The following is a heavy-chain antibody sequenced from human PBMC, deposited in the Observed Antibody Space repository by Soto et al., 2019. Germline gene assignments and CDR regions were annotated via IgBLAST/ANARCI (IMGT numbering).Heavy chain of an antibody. CDR2: INHSGST. D-gene: IGHD1-26*01. CDR1: GGSFSGYY. V-gene: IGHV4-34*01. J-gene: IGHJ4*02. CDR3: ARGVGATTGDS. Sequence: QVQLQQWGAGLLKPSETLSLTCAVYGGSFSGYYWSWIRQPPGKGLEWIGEINHSGSTNYNPSLKSRVTISVDTSKNQFSLKLSSVTAADTAVYYCARGVGATTGDSWGQGTLVTVSS.